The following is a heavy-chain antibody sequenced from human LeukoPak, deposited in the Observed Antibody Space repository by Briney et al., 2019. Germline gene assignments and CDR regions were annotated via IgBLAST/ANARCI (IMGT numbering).Heavy chain of an antibody. J-gene: IGHJ6*03. CDR2: IYYSGST. D-gene: IGHD2-2*01. Sequence: SETLSLTCTVSGGSISSYYWSWIRQPPGKGLEWIGYIYYSGSTNYNPSLKSRVTISVDTSKNQFSLKLSSVTAADTAVYYCARDRARYCSSTSCSLYYYYYYMDVWGKGTTVTVSS. CDR3: ARDRARYCSSTSCSLYYYYYYMDV. CDR1: GGSISSYY. V-gene: IGHV4-59*01.